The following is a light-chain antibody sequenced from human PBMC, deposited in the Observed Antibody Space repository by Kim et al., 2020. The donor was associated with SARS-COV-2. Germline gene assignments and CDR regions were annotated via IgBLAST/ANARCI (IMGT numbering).Light chain of an antibody. CDR2: YDS. J-gene: IGLJ1*01. V-gene: IGLV3-21*04. CDR1: NIGSKS. Sequence: SYELTQPPSVSVAPGKTARITCGGNNIGSKSVHWYQQKPGQAPVLVIYYDSDRPSGIPERFSGSNSGNTATLTISRVEAGDEADYYCQVWATSSDHPYVF. CDR3: QVWATSSDHPYV.